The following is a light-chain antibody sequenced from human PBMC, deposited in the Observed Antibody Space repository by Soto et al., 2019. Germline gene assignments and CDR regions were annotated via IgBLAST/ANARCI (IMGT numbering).Light chain of an antibody. CDR2: AAS. J-gene: IGKJ1*01. V-gene: IGKV3-15*01. CDR3: QQYNNWPPLT. Sequence: EVVMTQSPATLSVSPGERVTLSCRASQSVGTNLAWYQQKPGQAPRLLIYAASTRATGIAARFSGSGSGTDFTLTISSLQSEDFAVYYCQQYNNWPPLTFGQGTKVEIK. CDR1: QSVGTN.